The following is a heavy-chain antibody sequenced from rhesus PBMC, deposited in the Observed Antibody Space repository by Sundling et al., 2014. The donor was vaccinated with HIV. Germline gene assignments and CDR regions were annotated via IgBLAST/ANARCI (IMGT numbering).Heavy chain of an antibody. CDR1: GGSISGDYY. J-gene: IGHJ5-1*01. Sequence: QLQLQESGPGVVKPSETLSLTCAVSGGSISGDYYWGWIRQPPGKGLEWIGYITHSGSTSQSPSLKSRVTISTDTSNNQFSLNLNSVTAADTAVYYCAIRRAVVSSGGFDVWGPGVLVTVSS. CDR2: ITHSGST. D-gene: IGHD2-39*02. V-gene: IGHV4-122*02. CDR3: AIRRAVVSSGGFDV.